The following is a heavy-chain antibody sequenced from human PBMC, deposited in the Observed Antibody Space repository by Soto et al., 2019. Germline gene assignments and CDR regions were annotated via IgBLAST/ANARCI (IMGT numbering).Heavy chain of an antibody. CDR2: ISDGGDST. CDR3: AKTDKWGAGVGASLSYFDY. J-gene: IGHJ4*02. V-gene: IGHV3-23*01. Sequence: GGSLRLSCAASGFTFNNYAMGWVRQAPGKGLEWVSSISDGGDSTFYADSVKGRFTISSDNSKNTLYLQMNSLRAEDTAVYYCAKTDKWGAGVGASLSYFDYWGQGTLVTVSS. D-gene: IGHD1-26*01. CDR1: GFTFNNYA.